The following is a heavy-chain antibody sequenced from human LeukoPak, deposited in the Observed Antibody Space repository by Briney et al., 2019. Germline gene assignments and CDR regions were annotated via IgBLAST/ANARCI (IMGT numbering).Heavy chain of an antibody. V-gene: IGHV5-51*01. D-gene: IGHD1-26*01. CDR3: ARHRLQARGFDAFDI. Sequence: GESLKISCNTSGYIFTFYWIGWVRQMPGGGLVWMGIIYPGDSDTKYSPSFQGQVTISADKSISTAYLQWTSLKASDTAMYYCARHRLQARGFDAFDIWGQGTMVTVSS. J-gene: IGHJ3*02. CDR2: IYPGDSDT. CDR1: GYIFTFYW.